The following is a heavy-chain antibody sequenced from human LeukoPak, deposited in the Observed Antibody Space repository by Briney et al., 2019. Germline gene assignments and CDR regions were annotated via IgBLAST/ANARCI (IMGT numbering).Heavy chain of an antibody. CDR2: IYYSGST. J-gene: IGHJ5*02. V-gene: IGHV4-39*01. Sequence: SETLSLTCTVSGGSISSSSYYWGWIRQPPGKGLEWIGSIYYSGSTYYNPSLRSRVTISVDMSKNQFSLNLNSVTAADTAVYYCARRRKDLNWFDPWGQGTLVTVSS. CDR1: GGSISSSSYY. CDR3: ARRRKDLNWFDP.